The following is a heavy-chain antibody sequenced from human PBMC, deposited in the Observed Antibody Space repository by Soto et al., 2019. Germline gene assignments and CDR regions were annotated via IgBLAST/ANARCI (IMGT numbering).Heavy chain of an antibody. V-gene: IGHV3-7*04. CDR1: GFTFSNYW. J-gene: IGHJ4*02. CDR3: ARGCSGGSCYSTLDY. CDR2: INQDGSEK. D-gene: IGHD2-15*01. Sequence: GGSLRLSCAASGFTFSNYWMGWVRQAPGKGLEWVANINQDGSEKYYVDSLKGRFTISRDNAKNSLYLQMNSLRAEDTAVYYCARGCSGGSCYSTLDYWGQGALVTVSS.